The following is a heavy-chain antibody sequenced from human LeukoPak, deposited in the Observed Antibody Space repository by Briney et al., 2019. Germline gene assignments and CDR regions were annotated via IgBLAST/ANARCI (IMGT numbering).Heavy chain of an antibody. CDR2: IYYSGSA. CDR1: GGSISSYY. V-gene: IGHV4-59*01. CDR3: ARTSASYYYYMDV. Sequence: SETLSLTCTVSGGSISSYYWSWIRQPPGKGLEWIGYIYYSGSANYNPSLKSRVSISLDKSRKQVSLKLNSVTAADTAVYYCARTSASYYYYMDVWGNGTTVTISS. D-gene: IGHD3-3*01. J-gene: IGHJ6*03.